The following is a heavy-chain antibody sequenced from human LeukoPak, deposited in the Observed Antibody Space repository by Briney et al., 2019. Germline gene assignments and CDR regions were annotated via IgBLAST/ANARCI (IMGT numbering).Heavy chain of an antibody. V-gene: IGHV3-23*01. Sequence: GGSLRLSCAASGFTFSSYAMSWVRQAPGKGLEWVSAISGSGGSTYYADSVKGRFTISRDSSKNTLSLQMNSLKAEDTAVYYCAKEGSYGSGSYPFDYWGQGTLVTVSS. CDR3: AKEGSYGSGSYPFDY. J-gene: IGHJ4*02. D-gene: IGHD3-10*01. CDR1: GFTFSSYA. CDR2: ISGSGGST.